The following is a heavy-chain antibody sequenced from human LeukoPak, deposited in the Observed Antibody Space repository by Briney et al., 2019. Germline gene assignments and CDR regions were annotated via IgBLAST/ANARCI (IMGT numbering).Heavy chain of an antibody. Sequence: SETLSLTCTVSGGSLSRYYLSWVRQPPGKGLEWIGYIYYSGSTNYNPSLKSRVTISGDTSKSQCSLKPSSVTAADTAVYYCARHRQPYNWFDPWGQGTLVTVSS. CDR1: GGSLSRYY. J-gene: IGHJ5*02. D-gene: IGHD1-1*01. CDR2: IYYSGST. V-gene: IGHV4-59*08. CDR3: ARHRQPYNWFDP.